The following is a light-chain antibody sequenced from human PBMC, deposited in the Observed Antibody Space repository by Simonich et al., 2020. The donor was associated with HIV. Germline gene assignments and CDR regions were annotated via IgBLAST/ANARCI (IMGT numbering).Light chain of an antibody. V-gene: IGKV4-1*01. J-gene: IGKJ2*01. CDR2: WSS. CDR1: QSVLYSSNNKNY. CDR3: QQYYSTPYT. Sequence: DIVMTQSPDSLAVSLGERATINCNSSQSVLYSSNNKNYLAWYQQKPGQPPKLLIYWSSARQFGVPDRFRGSGSGTDFTLTISSLQAEDVALYYCQQYYSTPYTFGQGTKLEIK.